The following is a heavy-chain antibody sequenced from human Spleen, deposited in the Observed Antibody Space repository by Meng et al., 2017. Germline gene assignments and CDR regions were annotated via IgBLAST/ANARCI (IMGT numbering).Heavy chain of an antibody. D-gene: IGHD7-27*01. J-gene: IGHJ5*02. CDR2: INHSGIN. Sequence: HVQLQKRGAGLLRLSETLPPPCAVYGGSFRGYYGSWIRQPPGKGLEWIGEINHSGINNYNPSLKSRVTISVDTSKNQFSLKLSSVTAADTAVYYCARPGGELGIHNWFDPWGQGTLVTVSS. CDR1: GGSFRGYY. CDR3: ARPGGELGIHNWFDP. V-gene: IGHV4-34*01.